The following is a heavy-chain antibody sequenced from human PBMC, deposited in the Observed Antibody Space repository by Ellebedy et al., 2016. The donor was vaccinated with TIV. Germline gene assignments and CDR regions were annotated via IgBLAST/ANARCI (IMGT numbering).Heavy chain of an antibody. J-gene: IGHJ5*02. CDR2: IKQDGSEK. CDR1: GFTFSSYW. CDR3: AREYCSGGSCYAVFWFDP. D-gene: IGHD2-15*01. V-gene: IGHV3-7*03. Sequence: GESLKISCAASGFTFSSYWMSWVRQAPGKGLEWVANIKQDGSEKYYVDSVKGRFTISRDNAKNSLYLQINSLRAEDTAVYYCAREYCSGGSCYAVFWFDPWGQGTLVTVSS.